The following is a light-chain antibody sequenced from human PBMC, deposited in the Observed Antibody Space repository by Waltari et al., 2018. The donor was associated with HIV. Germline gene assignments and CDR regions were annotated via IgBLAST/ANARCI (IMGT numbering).Light chain of an antibody. CDR3: ATRGDSLSDVL. Sequence: SVLTQPPSASGTPGQRVTISCSGNSSRIGSRTVHWYQQITGTAPKLVIFRNDQRPSGVPDRFSGSKSGTSGSLAISGLQSEDEATYYCATRGDSLSDVLFSGGTRLTVL. J-gene: IGLJ3*02. CDR1: SSRIGSRT. CDR2: RND. V-gene: IGLV1-44*01.